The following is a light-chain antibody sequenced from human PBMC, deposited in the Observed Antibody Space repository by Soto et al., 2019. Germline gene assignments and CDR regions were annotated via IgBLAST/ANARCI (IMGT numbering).Light chain of an antibody. Sequence: IVMTQSPFSLPVTPGEPASISCKSSQSLLHRDGNKYLDWYLQRPGRSPQLLIYLAYTRASGVPARFSGSGSTTDLSVNISRVEAEDVGFYYCMQALRAPYTFGLGTNLDI. CDR2: LAY. V-gene: IGKV2-28*01. J-gene: IGKJ2*01. CDR1: QSLLHRDGNKY. CDR3: MQALRAPYT.